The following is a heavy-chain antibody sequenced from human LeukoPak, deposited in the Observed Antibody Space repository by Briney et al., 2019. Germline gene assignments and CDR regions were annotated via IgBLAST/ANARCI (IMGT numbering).Heavy chain of an antibody. CDR1: GGSFSGYY. CDR3: ARHPHTYYCDSSGYGGRYYFDY. Sequence: SETLSLTCAVYGGSFSGYYWSWIRQPPGKGLEWIGEINHSGSTNYNPSLKSRVTISVDTSKNQFSLKLSSVTAADTAVYYCARHPHTYYCDSSGYGGRYYFDYWSQGTLVTVSS. J-gene: IGHJ4*02. CDR2: INHSGST. V-gene: IGHV4-34*01. D-gene: IGHD3-22*01.